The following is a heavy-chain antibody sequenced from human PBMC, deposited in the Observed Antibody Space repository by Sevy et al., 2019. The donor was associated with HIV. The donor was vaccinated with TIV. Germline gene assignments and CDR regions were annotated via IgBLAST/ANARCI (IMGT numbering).Heavy chain of an antibody. CDR3: AKDEKGYSYGPAY. J-gene: IGHJ4*02. CDR1: GFTFSSYG. D-gene: IGHD5-18*01. Sequence: GGSLRLSCAASGFTFSSYGMHWVRRAPGKGLEWVAVVSYDGSNKYYADSVKGRFTISRDNSKNTLYLQMNSLRAEDTAVYYSAKDEKGYSYGPAYWGQGTLVTVSS. CDR2: VSYDGSNK. V-gene: IGHV3-30*18.